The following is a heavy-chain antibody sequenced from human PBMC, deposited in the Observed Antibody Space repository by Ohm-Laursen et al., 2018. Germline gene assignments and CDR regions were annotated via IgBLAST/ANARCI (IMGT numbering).Heavy chain of an antibody. D-gene: IGHD3-3*01. CDR1: GFTFIDYD. CDR3: ARDDSITIFGVVTDYGMDV. CDR2: ITSGGGII. J-gene: IGHJ6*02. V-gene: IGHV3-11*01. Sequence: SLRLSCTASGFTFIDYDMSWIRQTPGKGLEWLSYITSGGGIIYSADSVKGRFTISRDNAKNSLYLQMNSLRAEDTAVYYCARDDSITIFGVVTDYGMDVWGQGTTVTVSS.